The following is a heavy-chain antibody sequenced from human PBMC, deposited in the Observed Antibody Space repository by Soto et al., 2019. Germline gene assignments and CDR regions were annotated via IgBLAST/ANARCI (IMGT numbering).Heavy chain of an antibody. CDR1: GLTFNTSG. J-gene: IGHJ6*02. CDR2: ISYDGATQ. CDR3: APLAQVTNDYCQRLAV. V-gene: IGHV3-30*03. Sequence: GGSLRLSCEVSGLTFNTSGMHWVRQAPGKGLEWLAVISYDGATQYYGDTVRGRFTISRDNSKNTLFLHMGRLRAEDTAMYYCAPLAQVTNDYCQRLAVWALGPPATAS. D-gene: IGHD1-1*01.